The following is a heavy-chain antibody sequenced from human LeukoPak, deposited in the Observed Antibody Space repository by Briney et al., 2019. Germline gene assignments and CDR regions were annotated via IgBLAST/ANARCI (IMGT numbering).Heavy chain of an antibody. CDR2: ISGSGVRT. D-gene: IGHD5-12*01. V-gene: IGHV3-23*01. Sequence: PGGSLRLSCAPPGFTFTNYARSWVRQALGKGLGWVSGISGSGVRTFRAGSVKCRFTISRDNSKNTLYLQMNSLRAEDTAVYYCAKHPYEAAPYYGMDVWGQGTTVTVSS. CDR3: AKHPYEAAPYYGMDV. J-gene: IGHJ6*02. CDR1: GFTFTNYA.